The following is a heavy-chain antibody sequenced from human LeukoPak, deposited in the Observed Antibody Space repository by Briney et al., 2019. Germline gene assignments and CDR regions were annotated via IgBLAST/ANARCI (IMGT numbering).Heavy chain of an antibody. D-gene: IGHD5-12*01. CDR3: ARGRVGGYDFDIDY. CDR1: GYTFTSYD. J-gene: IGHJ4*02. Sequence: ASVKVSCKASGYTFTSYDINWVRQATGQGLEWMGWMNPNSGNTGYAQKFQGRVTMTRNTSISTAYMELSSLRSEDTAVYYCARGRVGGYDFDIDYWGQGSLVTVSS. CDR2: MNPNSGNT. V-gene: IGHV1-8*02.